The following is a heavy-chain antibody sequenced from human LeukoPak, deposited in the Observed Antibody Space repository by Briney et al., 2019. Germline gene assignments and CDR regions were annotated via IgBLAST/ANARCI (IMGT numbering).Heavy chain of an antibody. D-gene: IGHD2-21*02. CDR2: MNPNSGNT. CDR1: GYTFTNYY. CDR3: ARGYCGGDCLLDY. V-gene: IGHV1-8*02. Sequence: ASVKVSCKASGYTFTNYYIHWVRQATGQGLEWMGWMNPNSGNTGYAQKFQGRVTMTRNTSISTAYMELSSLRSEDTAVYYCARGYCGGDCLLDYWGQGTLVTVSS. J-gene: IGHJ4*02.